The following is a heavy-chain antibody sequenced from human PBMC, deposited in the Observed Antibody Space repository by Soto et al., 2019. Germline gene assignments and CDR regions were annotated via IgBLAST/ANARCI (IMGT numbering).Heavy chain of an antibody. D-gene: IGHD3-3*01. J-gene: IGHJ6*02. CDR2: INHSGST. CDR3: ARGKLWSGYYKPYYYYGMDV. Sequence: PSETLSLTCAAYGGSFSGYYWSWIRQPPGKGLEWIGEINHSGSTNYNPSLKSRVTISVDTSKNQFSLKLSSVTAADTAVYYCARGKLWSGYYKPYYYYGMDVWGQGTTVTVSS. V-gene: IGHV4-34*01. CDR1: GGSFSGYY.